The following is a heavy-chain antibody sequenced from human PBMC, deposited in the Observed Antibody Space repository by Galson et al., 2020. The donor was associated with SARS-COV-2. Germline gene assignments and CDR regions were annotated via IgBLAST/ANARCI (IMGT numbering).Heavy chain of an antibody. CDR3: ARRIMKMFGGLGY. D-gene: IGHD3-16*01. Sequence: GGSLRLSCEASGFTFSSYWMSWVRQAPGKGLEWVANIKHDGGEKYYVDSVEGRFTISRDNAKNSVYLQMNSLRVEDRAVYFCARRIMKMFGGLGYWGQGTLVTVSS. CDR2: IKHDGGEK. CDR1: GFTFSSYW. V-gene: IGHV3-7*01. J-gene: IGHJ4*02.